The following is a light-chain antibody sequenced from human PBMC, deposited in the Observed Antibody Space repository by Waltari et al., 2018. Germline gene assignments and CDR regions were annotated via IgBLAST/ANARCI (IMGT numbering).Light chain of an antibody. CDR3: NSRDSSGNHLVV. CDR2: GKN. Sequence: SSELTQDPAVSVALGQTVRITCQGDSLRSNYASWYQQKPGKAPVLFIYGKNNRPSGIPDRFSGSSSGNTASLTITGAQAEDEADYYCNSRDSSGNHLVVFGGGTKLTVL. J-gene: IGLJ2*01. V-gene: IGLV3-19*01. CDR1: SLRSNY.